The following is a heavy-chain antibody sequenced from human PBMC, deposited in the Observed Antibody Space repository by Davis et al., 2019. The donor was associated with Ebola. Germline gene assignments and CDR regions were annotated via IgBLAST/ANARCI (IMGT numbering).Heavy chain of an antibody. CDR1: GGSISSYY. J-gene: IGHJ4*02. Sequence: MPSETLSLTCTVSGGSISSYYWSWIRQPPGKGLEWIGYIYYSGSTNYNPSLKSRVTISVDTFKNQFSLKLSSVTAADTAVYYCAREARSSSGCDYWGQGTLVTVSS. CDR2: IYYSGST. V-gene: IGHV4-59*12. CDR3: AREARSSSGCDY. D-gene: IGHD6-19*01.